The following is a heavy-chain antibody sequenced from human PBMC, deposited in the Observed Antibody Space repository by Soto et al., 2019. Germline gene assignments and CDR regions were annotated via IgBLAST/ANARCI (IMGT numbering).Heavy chain of an antibody. Sequence: ASMKVSCKVSGYTLTELSIHWVRQAPGKGLGGMGGFDPEDGEKIYAQKFQGRVTMTEDTPTDTPTTEMSSLRSEDTARYYCATDETVAGWAFDIWGQGTMVTVSS. J-gene: IGHJ3*02. CDR3: ATDETVAGWAFDI. CDR1: GYTLTELS. CDR2: FDPEDGEK. D-gene: IGHD6-19*01. V-gene: IGHV1-24*01.